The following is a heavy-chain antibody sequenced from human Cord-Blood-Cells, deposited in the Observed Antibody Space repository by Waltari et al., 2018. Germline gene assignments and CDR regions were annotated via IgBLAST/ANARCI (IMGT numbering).Heavy chain of an antibody. CDR3: ARRTAARSGAFDI. Sequence: QLQLQESGPGLVKPSETLSLTCTVSVGSISSSSYYWGWIRQPPGKGLEWIGSIYYSGSTYYNPSLKSRVTISVDTSKNQFSLKLSSVTAADTAVYYCARRTAARSGAFDIWGQGTMVTVSS. CDR2: IYYSGST. V-gene: IGHV4-39*07. CDR1: VGSISSSSYY. D-gene: IGHD5-18*01. J-gene: IGHJ3*02.